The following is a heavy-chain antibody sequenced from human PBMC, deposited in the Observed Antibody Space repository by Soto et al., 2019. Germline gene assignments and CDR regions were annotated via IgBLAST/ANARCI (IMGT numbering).Heavy chain of an antibody. V-gene: IGHV4-59*01. Sequence: SETLSLTCTVSSASFSKYYWSWIRQPPGKGLEWIGYIYFNGNTNYNPSLKRRVTTSIDTSKTQNSLNLTSVTDADTAVYYCASVTFGGVVLAHWGQGNLVTV. D-gene: IGHD3-16*01. CDR2: IYFNGNT. CDR3: ASVTFGGVVLAH. CDR1: SASFSKYY. J-gene: IGHJ4*02.